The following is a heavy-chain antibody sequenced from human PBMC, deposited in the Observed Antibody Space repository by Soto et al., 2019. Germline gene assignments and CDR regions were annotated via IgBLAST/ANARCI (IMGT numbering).Heavy chain of an antibody. CDR1: GGSVSSGSYY. V-gene: IGHV4-61*01. CDR3: ARDSGSSAYFDY. Sequence: PSETLSLTCTVSGGSVSSGSYYWSWIRQPPGKGLEWIGEINHSGSTNYNPSLKSRVTISVDTSKSQFSLKLSSVTAADTAVYYCARDSGSSAYFDYWGQGTLVTVSS. J-gene: IGHJ4*02. CDR2: INHSGST. D-gene: IGHD6-6*01.